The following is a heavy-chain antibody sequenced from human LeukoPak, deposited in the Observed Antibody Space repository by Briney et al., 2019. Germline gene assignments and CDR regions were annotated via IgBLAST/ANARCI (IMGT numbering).Heavy chain of an antibody. Sequence: PSETLSLTCTVSGGSISSGGYYWSWIRQHPGKGLEWIGYIYYSGSTYYNPSLKSRVTISVDTSKNQFSLKLSSVTAADTAVYYCARVFTSGDYTPEYYFDYWGQGTLVTVSS. CDR1: GGSISSGGYY. CDR3: ARVFTSGDYTPEYYFDY. J-gene: IGHJ4*02. V-gene: IGHV4-31*03. CDR2: IYYSGST. D-gene: IGHD4-17*01.